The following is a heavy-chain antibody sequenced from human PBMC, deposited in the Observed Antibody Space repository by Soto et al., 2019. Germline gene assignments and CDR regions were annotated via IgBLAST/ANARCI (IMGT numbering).Heavy chain of an antibody. Sequence: QVQLVQSGAEVKKPGASVKVSCKASGYTFTDYYVHWVRQAPGQGLEWLGWINPSGGGTNTAQKFQDRVTMARDSSISTAYLESSSLRSDDTAVYSCARSQWQRQPATDYWGPGTLVSFSS. V-gene: IGHV1-2*02. D-gene: IGHD5-12*01. CDR1: GYTFTDYY. CDR3: ARSQWQRQPATDY. CDR2: INPSGGGT. J-gene: IGHJ4*02.